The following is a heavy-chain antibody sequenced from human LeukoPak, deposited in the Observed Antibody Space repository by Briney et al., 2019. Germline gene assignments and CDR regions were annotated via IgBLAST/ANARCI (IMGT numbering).Heavy chain of an antibody. Sequence: GGSLRLPCAASGFTFSSYAMSWVRQAPGKGLEWVSAISGSGGSTYYADSVKGRFTISRDNSKNTLYLQMNSLRAEDTAVYYCARKWNGGFDIWSQGTMVTVSS. CDR1: GFTFSSYA. CDR2: ISGSGGST. D-gene: IGHD1-1*01. CDR3: ARKWNGGFDI. V-gene: IGHV3-23*01. J-gene: IGHJ3*02.